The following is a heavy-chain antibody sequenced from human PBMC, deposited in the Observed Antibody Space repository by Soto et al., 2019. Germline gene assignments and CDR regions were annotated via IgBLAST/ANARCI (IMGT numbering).Heavy chain of an antibody. CDR1: GFTFSSYG. V-gene: IGHV3-33*01. J-gene: IGHJ6*02. CDR2: IWYDGSNK. D-gene: IGHD1-7*01. Sequence: PGGSLRLSCAASGFTFSSYGMHWVRQAPGKGLEWVAVIWYDGSNKYYADSVKGRFTISRDNSKNTLYLQMNSLRAEDTAVYYCAILESITGTTEYYYYGMDVWGQGTMVTVSS. CDR3: AILESITGTTEYYYYGMDV.